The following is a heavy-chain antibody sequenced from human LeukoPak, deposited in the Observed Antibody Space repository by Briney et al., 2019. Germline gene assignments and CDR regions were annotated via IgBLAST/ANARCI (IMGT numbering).Heavy chain of an antibody. J-gene: IGHJ4*02. D-gene: IGHD3-22*01. CDR2: IYYSGST. CDR3: ARSVRQVVSTFDY. Sequence: PSETLSLTCAVSGGSISSSIYYWGWIRQPPGKGLEWIGSIYYSGSTYYNPSLKSRVTISVDTSKNQFSLQLSSVTAADTAVYYCARSVRQVVSTFDYWGQGTLVTVSS. V-gene: IGHV4-39*01. CDR1: GGSISSSIYY.